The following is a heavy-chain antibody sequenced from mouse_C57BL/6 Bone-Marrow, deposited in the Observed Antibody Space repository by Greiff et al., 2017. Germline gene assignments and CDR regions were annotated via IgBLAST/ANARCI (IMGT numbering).Heavy chain of an antibody. D-gene: IGHD1-1*01. Sequence: EVTLQESVAELVRPGASVKLSCTASGFNIKNTYMHWVKQSPEQGLAWIGRIDPANGNTKYAPKFQGKATITADTSSNTADRQLSSLTSEDTAIYYCASDYYGSSRSDVWGTGTTVTVSS. V-gene: IGHV14-3*01. J-gene: IGHJ1*03. CDR2: IDPANGNT. CDR3: ASDYYGSSRSDV. CDR1: GFNIKNTY.